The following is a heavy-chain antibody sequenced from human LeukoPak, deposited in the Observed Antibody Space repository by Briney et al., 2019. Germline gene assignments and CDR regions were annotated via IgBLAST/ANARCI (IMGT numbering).Heavy chain of an antibody. CDR2: IKEDGSET. J-gene: IGHJ4*02. Sequence: GESLRLSCAASGFTFKKYWMNWVRQVPGKGLECLANIKEDGSETYYADSVKGRFTISRDNSKNTLYLQMDSLRAEDTAIYYCADFGSGSYCFDYWGQGTLVTVSS. CDR3: ADFGSGSYCFDY. V-gene: IGHV3-7*03. CDR1: GFTFKKYW. D-gene: IGHD3-10*01.